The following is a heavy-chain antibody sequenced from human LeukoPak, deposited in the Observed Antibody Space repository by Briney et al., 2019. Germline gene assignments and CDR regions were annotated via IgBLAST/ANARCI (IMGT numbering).Heavy chain of an antibody. CDR3: ARGFLYTAMANSYYFDY. CDR2: INHSGST. Sequence: KPSETLSLTCAVYGGSFSGYYWSWIRQPPGKGLEWIGEINHSGSTNYNPSLKSRVTISVDTSKNQFSLKLSSVTAADTAVYYCARGFLYTAMANSYYFDYWGQGTLVTVSS. D-gene: IGHD5-18*01. V-gene: IGHV4-34*01. CDR1: GGSFSGYY. J-gene: IGHJ4*02.